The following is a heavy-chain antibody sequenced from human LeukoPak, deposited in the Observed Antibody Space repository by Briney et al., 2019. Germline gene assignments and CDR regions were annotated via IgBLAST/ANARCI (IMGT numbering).Heavy chain of an antibody. CDR3: ARDRSNIAAADGWFDP. CDR2: ISTSSSYI. Sequence: PGGSLRLSCAASGFTFSSYSMNWVRQAPGEGLEWVSSISTSSSYIYYADSVKGRFTISRDNAKNSLYLQMNSLRAEDTAVYYCARDRSNIAAADGWFDPWGQGTLVTVSS. V-gene: IGHV3-21*01. J-gene: IGHJ5*02. CDR1: GFTFSSYS. D-gene: IGHD6-13*01.